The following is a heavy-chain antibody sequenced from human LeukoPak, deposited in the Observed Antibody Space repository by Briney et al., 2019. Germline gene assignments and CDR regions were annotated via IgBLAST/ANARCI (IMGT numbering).Heavy chain of an antibody. J-gene: IGHJ3*02. CDR2: IYYSGST. CDR1: GGSISSYY. CDR3: ARVFRKLGYDAFDI. D-gene: IGHD7-27*01. Sequence: SETLSLTCTVSGGSISSYYWSWIRQPPGKGLEWIGYIYYSGSTNYNPSLKSRVTISVDTSKNQFSLKLSSVTAADTAVYYCARVFRKLGYDAFDIWGQGTMVTVSS. V-gene: IGHV4-59*08.